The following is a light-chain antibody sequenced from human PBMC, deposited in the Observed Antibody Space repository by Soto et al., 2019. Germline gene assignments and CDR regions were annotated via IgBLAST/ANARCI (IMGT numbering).Light chain of an antibody. J-gene: IGKJ3*01. CDR2: GAF. CDR1: QSVNSN. CDR3: QHYNKWPFT. Sequence: EIVMTQSPATLSVSPGERATLSCRASQSVNSNLAWYQQKPGQAPRLLIYGAFTGATGIPARFSGSGSGTEFTLTISSLQSEDFAVYYCQHYNKWPFTFGPGTKVDIK. V-gene: IGKV3-15*01.